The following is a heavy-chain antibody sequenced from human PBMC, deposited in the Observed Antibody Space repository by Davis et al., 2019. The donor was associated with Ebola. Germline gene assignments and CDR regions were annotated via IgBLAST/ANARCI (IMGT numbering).Heavy chain of an antibody. CDR2: IYYCGST. V-gene: IGHV4-59*08. CDR3: ARQYYYYYMDV. J-gene: IGHJ6*03. CDR1: GCSISSYY. Sequence: PSETLSLTCTVSGCSISSYYWSWIRQPPGQGLEWIGYIYYCGSTNYNPSLKSRVTISVDTCKNQFSLKLSSVTAADTAVYYCARQYYYYYMDVWGKGTTVTVSS.